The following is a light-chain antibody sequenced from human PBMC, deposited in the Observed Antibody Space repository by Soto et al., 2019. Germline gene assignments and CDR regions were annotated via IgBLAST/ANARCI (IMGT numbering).Light chain of an antibody. CDR2: DAS. CDR1: QSVRSH. CDR3: HQYDSWT. J-gene: IGKJ1*01. Sequence: IVMTQSPATLSVSPGEGVTLSCRASQSVRSHLAWYQQKPGQAPRLLSYDASTRATGIPARFSGSGSGTDFTLTISRLEPEDFAVYYCHQYDSWTFGQGTKVDIK. V-gene: IGKV3-15*01.